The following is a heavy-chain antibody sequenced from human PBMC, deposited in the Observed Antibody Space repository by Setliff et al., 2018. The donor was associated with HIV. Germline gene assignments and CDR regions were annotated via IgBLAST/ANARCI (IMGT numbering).Heavy chain of an antibody. Sequence: GESLTISCAASGLTLSNSAMTWVRQKPGRGLEWVSLIQSGGIIYYADSVKGRFTISRDSSSNTLSLQMTSLRAEDTALYYCAKLDYYDYSGSWARKSAIDFWGRGTMVTVSS. D-gene: IGHD3-22*01. CDR1: GLTLSNSA. CDR2: IQSGGII. V-gene: IGHV3-23*01. J-gene: IGHJ3*01. CDR3: AKLDYYDYSGSWARKSAIDF.